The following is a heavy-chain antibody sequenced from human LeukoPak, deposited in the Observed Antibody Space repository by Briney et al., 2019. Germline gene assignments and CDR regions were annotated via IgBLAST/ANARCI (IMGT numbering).Heavy chain of an antibody. D-gene: IGHD3-10*01. CDR3: AIVLLWFGEFMN. V-gene: IGHV3-21*01. J-gene: IGHJ4*02. CDR2: ISSSSSYI. CDR1: GFTFSSYS. Sequence: PGGSLRLSCAASGFTFSSYSMNWVRQAPGKGLEWVSSISSSSSYIYYADSVKGRFTISRDNAKNSLYLQMNSLRAEDTAVYYCAIVLLWFGEFMNWGQGTLVTVSS.